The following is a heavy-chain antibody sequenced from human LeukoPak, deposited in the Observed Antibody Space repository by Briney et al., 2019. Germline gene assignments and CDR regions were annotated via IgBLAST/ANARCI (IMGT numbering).Heavy chain of an antibody. D-gene: IGHD3-22*01. V-gene: IGHV3-64*01. J-gene: IGHJ3*02. CDR3: ASQDYYDSSGYYGDAFDI. CDR1: GFTFSSYA. Sequence: GGSLRLSCAASGFTFSSYAMHWVRQAPGKGLEYVSAISSSGGSTYYANSVKGRFTISRDNSKNTLYLQMGSLRAEDTAVYYCASQDYYDSSGYYGDAFDIWGQGTMVTVSS. CDR2: ISSSGGST.